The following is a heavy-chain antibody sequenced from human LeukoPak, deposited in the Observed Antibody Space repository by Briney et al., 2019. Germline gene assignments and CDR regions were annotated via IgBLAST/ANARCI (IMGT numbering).Heavy chain of an antibody. CDR1: SVSISRTTYY. Sequence: SETLSLTCTVSSVSISRTTYYWGWIRQPPGKGLEWIGTIYYSGSTYYNPSLKSRVTISVDTSKNQFSLKLSSVTAADTAVYYCARAHTRDDYDFWSGYLHYYYYYMDVWGKGTTVTVSS. D-gene: IGHD3-3*01. V-gene: IGHV4-39*07. CDR2: IYYSGST. CDR3: ARAHTRDDYDFWSGYLHYYYYYMDV. J-gene: IGHJ6*03.